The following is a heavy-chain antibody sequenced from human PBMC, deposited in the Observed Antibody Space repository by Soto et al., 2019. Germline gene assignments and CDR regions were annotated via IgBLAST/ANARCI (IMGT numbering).Heavy chain of an antibody. CDR1: GGSISSYY. V-gene: IGHV4-59*01. J-gene: IGHJ4*02. CDR3: ASSGYDLVDY. Sequence: QVRLQESGPGLVKPSETLSLTCTVSGGSISSYYWSWIRQPPGKGLEWIGYIYYSGSTNYNPSRKSRVTISVDTSKNQFSLKLSSVTAADTAVYYCASSGYDLVDYWGQGTLVTVSS. CDR2: IYYSGST. D-gene: IGHD5-12*01.